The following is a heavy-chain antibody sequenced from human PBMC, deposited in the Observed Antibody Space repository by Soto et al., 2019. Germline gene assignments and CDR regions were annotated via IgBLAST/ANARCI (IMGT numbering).Heavy chain of an antibody. V-gene: IGHV1-24*01. CDR1: GYTLTELS. CDR3: ATVTPYCSSTSCPFDY. J-gene: IGHJ4*02. Sequence: ASVKVSCKVSGYTLTELSMHWVRQAPGKGLEWMGGFDPEDGETIYAQKFQGRVTMTEDTSTDTAYMELSSLRSEDTAVYYCATVTPYCSSTSCPFDYWGQGTLVTVSS. CDR2: FDPEDGET. D-gene: IGHD2-2*01.